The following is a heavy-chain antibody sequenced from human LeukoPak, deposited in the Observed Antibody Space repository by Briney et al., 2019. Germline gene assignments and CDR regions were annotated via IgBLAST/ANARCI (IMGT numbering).Heavy chain of an antibody. CDR1: GFTFSSYE. D-gene: IGHD6-19*01. CDR3: ARDHRGSGWKGATGQRFDY. CDR2: ISSSGSTI. Sequence: GGSLRLSCAASGFTFSSYEMNWVRQAPGKGLEWVSYISSSGSTIYYADSVKGRFTISRDNAKNSLYLQMNSLRAEDTAVYYCARDHRGSGWKGATGQRFDYWGQGTLVTVSS. J-gene: IGHJ4*02. V-gene: IGHV3-48*03.